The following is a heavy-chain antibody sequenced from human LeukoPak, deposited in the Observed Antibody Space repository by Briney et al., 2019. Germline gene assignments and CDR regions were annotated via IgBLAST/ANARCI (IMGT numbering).Heavy chain of an antibody. J-gene: IGHJ5*02. V-gene: IGHV4-59*12. D-gene: IGHD6-6*01. Sequence: SETLSLTCTVSGGSISSYYWSWIRQPPGKGLEWIGYIYYSGSTIYNPSLKSRVTISVDTSKNQFSLKLSSVTAADTAVYYCARDVRGIAAPTFPWFDPWGQGTLVTVSS. CDR2: IYYSGST. CDR3: ARDVRGIAAPTFPWFDP. CDR1: GGSISSYY.